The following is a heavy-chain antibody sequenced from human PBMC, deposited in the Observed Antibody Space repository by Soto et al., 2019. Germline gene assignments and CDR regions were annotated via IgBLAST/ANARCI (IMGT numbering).Heavy chain of an antibody. CDR2: INHSGST. CDR3: ARGLRRYYYDSSGYYGY. CDR1: GGSFSGYY. Sequence: QVQLQQWGAGLLKPSETLSLTCAVYGGSFSGYYWSWIRQPPGKGLEWIGEINHSGSTNYNPSLKSRVTISVDTSKHQFSLKLSSVTAADTAVYYCARGLRRYYYDSSGYYGYWGQGTLVTVSS. D-gene: IGHD3-22*01. V-gene: IGHV4-34*01. J-gene: IGHJ4*02.